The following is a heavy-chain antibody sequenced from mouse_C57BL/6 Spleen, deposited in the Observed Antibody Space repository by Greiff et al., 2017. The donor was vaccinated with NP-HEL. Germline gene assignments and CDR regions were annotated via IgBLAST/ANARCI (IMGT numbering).Heavy chain of an antibody. CDR2: IYPGRGNT. CDR1: GYTFTDYY. D-gene: IGHD1-1*01. J-gene: IGHJ2*01. CDR3: ARWDYGSSLDY. Sequence: QVQLQQSGAELVRPGASVQLSCKASGYTFTDYYINWVKQRPGQGLEWIARIYPGRGNTYYNEKFKGKATLTAEKSSSTAYMQLSSLTSEDSAVYFCARWDYGSSLDYWGQGTTLTVSS. V-gene: IGHV1-76*01.